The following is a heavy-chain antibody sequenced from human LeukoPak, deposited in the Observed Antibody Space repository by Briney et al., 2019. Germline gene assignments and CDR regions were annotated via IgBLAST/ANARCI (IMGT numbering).Heavy chain of an antibody. J-gene: IGHJ5*02. CDR2: IDRDDDK. CDR1: GLSLSTSGMC. CDR3: SRIRVYYDSSGYYSNWFDP. D-gene: IGHD3-22*01. V-gene: IGHV2-70*11. Sequence: ESGPALVKPTQTLTLTCTFSGLSLSTSGMCVSWIRQPPGKALEWLARIDRDDDKYYSTSLKTRLTISKDTSKNQVVLTMTNMDPVDTATYYCSRIRVYYDSSGYYSNWFDPWGQGTLVTVSS.